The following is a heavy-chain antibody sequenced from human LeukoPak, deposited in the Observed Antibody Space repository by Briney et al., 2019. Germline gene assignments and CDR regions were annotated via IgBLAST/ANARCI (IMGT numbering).Heavy chain of an antibody. V-gene: IGHV1-18*01. Sequence: ASVKVSCKAYGYTFTSYGISWVRQAPGQGLEWMGWISAYNGNTNYAQKLQGRVTMTTDTSTSTAYMELRSLRSDDTAVYYCARAQLGYCSSTSCYLWFDPWGQGTLVTVSS. CDR1: GYTFTSYG. J-gene: IGHJ5*02. CDR3: ARAQLGYCSSTSCYLWFDP. CDR2: ISAYNGNT. D-gene: IGHD2-2*01.